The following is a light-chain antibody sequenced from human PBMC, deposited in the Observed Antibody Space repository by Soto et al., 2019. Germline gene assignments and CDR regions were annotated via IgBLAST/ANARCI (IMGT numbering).Light chain of an antibody. CDR1: QSVTSSY. J-gene: IGKJ5*01. Sequence: IVLTQSPGTLSLSPGERATLSCIASQSVTSSYLAWYQQKPGQAPRLLNYAASSRATGIPDRFSGSGAGTVFTLTISRLEPEDVAVYYYQQYGSSPITFGQGTRLEIK. V-gene: IGKV3-20*01. CDR2: AAS. CDR3: QQYGSSPIT.